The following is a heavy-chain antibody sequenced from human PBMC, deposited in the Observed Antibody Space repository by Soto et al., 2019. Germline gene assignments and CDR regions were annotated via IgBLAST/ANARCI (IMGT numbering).Heavy chain of an antibody. CDR2: IRSKAYGGTT. V-gene: IGHV3-49*03. J-gene: IGHJ5*02. CDR1: GFTFGDYA. D-gene: IGHD6-19*01. CDR3: IAVAGTNHH. Sequence: GGSLRLSCTASGFTFGDYAMSWFRQAPGKGLEWVGFIRSKAYGGTTEYAASVKGRFTISRDDSKSIAYLQMNSLKTEDTAVYYIIAVAGTNHHWGQGTLVTVSS.